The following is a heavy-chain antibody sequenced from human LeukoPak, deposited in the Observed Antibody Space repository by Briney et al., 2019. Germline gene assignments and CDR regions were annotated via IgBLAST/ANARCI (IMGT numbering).Heavy chain of an antibody. Sequence: GGSLRLSCAASGFTFSLHYMGWVRQTPGKGLEWVANIKEDGSDTLYVDSVKGRFTISRDNAKNSVYLQMTILRAEDTAVYYCARHRYFYFDLWGQGTLVNVSS. D-gene: IGHD3-9*01. CDR3: ARHRYFYFDL. V-gene: IGHV3-7*01. CDR1: GFTFSLHY. CDR2: IKEDGSDT. J-gene: IGHJ4*02.